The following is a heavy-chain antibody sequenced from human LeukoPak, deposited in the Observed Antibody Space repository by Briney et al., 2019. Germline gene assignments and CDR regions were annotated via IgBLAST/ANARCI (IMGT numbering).Heavy chain of an antibody. CDR2: IYYSGST. CDR1: GGSISSGGYY. CDR3: ARTVALPVYYYSGMDV. J-gene: IGHJ6*04. V-gene: IGHV4-31*03. Sequence: SETLSLTCTVSGGSISSGGYYWSWIRQHPGKGLEWIGYIYYSGSTYDNPSLKSRVTISVDTSKHQFSLKLSSVTAADTAVYYCARTVALPVYYYSGMDVWGKGTTVTASS.